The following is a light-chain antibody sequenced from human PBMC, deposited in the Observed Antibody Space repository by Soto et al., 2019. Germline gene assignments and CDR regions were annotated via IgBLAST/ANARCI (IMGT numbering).Light chain of an antibody. J-gene: IGKJ1*01. CDR1: QGFTTY. Sequence: DIQMTQSPSSLSASVGDRVSITCRASQGFTTYLNWYQQTPGNAPKLLIYAASTLQSGVPSRFSGSGSETDFTLTISSLQPEDFATYSCQKSYSTTWTFGQGTKVEIK. CDR3: QKSYSTTWT. CDR2: AAS. V-gene: IGKV1-39*01.